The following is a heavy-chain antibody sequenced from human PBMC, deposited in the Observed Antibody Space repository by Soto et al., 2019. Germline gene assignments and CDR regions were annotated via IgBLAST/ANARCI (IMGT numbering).Heavy chain of an antibody. Sequence: ASVKVSCKASGYTFTSYYMHWVRQAPGQGLEWMGIINPSGGSTSYAQKFQGRVTMTRDTSTSTVYMELSSLRSEDTAVYYCARSAYYYDSSGSSQSWYYFDYWGQGTLVTVSS. J-gene: IGHJ4*02. CDR3: ARSAYYYDSSGSSQSWYYFDY. V-gene: IGHV1-46*01. D-gene: IGHD3-22*01. CDR1: GYTFTSYY. CDR2: INPSGGST.